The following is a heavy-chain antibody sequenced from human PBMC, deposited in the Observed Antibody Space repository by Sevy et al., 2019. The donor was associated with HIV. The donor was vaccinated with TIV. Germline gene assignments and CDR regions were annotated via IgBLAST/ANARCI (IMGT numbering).Heavy chain of an antibody. CDR1: GFTFGSAW. V-gene: IGHV3-15*01. Sequence: GGSLRLSCTASGFTFGSAWRSGARQAPGKGRNWVGRIKSELEGGPIDYAAPVKGRFSISREDSKNTVYLQMNSLKTEDTAVYYCITDPAYRGYDEEVINYYFYGMDVWGQGTTVTVSS. CDR3: ITDPAYRGYDEEVINYYFYGMDV. J-gene: IGHJ6*02. CDR2: IKSELEGGPI. D-gene: IGHD5-12*01.